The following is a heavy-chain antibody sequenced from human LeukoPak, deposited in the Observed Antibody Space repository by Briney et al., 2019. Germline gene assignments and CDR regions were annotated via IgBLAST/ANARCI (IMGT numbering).Heavy chain of an antibody. CDR1: GYTFTSYY. CDR2: INPSGGST. V-gene: IGHV1-46*01. CDR3: ARSSRITMIVVVTKGGFDY. D-gene: IGHD3-22*01. Sequence: ASVKVSCKASGYTFTSYYMHWVRQAPGQGLERMGIINPSGGSTSYAQKFQGRVTMTRDTSTSTVYMELSSLRSEDTAVYYCARSSRITMIVVVTKGGFDYWGQGTLVTVSS. J-gene: IGHJ4*02.